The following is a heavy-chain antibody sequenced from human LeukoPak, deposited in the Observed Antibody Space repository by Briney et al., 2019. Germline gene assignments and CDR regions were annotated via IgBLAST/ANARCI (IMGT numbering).Heavy chain of an antibody. D-gene: IGHD5-12*01. CDR3: ARLGVATPFDY. CDR2: IYYSGST. Sequence: SETLSLTCTVSGASISSSSYYWGWIRQPPGKGLEWIGSIYYSGSTYFNPSLKSRVTISGDTSKNQFSLKLSSVTAADTAVYYCARLGVATPFDYWGQGTLVTVSS. CDR1: GASISSSSYY. V-gene: IGHV4-39*01. J-gene: IGHJ4*02.